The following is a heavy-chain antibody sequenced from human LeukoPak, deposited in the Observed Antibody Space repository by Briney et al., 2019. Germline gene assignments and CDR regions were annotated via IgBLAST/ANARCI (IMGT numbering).Heavy chain of an antibody. CDR2: ISHDGTT. J-gene: IGHJ4*02. Sequence: SETLSLTCTVSGGSISSGGYYWSWIRQHPGKGLEWVGEISHDGTTNYNPSLRSRVAMSLDRANNQFSLSLTSVTAADTAVYYCTREDRPFCPFAYWGQGVLVTVSS. CDR3: TREDRPFCPFAY. CDR1: GGSISSGGYY. D-gene: IGHD3-22*01. V-gene: IGHV4-30-2*01.